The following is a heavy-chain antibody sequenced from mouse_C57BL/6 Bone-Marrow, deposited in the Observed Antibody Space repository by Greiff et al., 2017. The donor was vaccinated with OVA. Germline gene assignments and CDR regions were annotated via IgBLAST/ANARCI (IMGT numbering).Heavy chain of an antibody. D-gene: IGHD1-1*01. CDR2: INPNNGGT. V-gene: IGHV1-22*01. Sequence: VQLKESGPELVKPGASVKMSCKASGYTFTDYNMHWVKQSHGKSLEWIGYINPNNGGTSYNQKFKGKATLTVNKSSSTAYMELSSLTSEDSAVYYCARGGSNGFYYAMDYWGQGTSVTVSS. CDR3: ARGGSNGFYYAMDY. CDR1: GYTFTDYN. J-gene: IGHJ4*01.